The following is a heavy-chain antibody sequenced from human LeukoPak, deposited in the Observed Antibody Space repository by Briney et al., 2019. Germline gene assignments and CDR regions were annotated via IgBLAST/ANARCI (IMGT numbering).Heavy chain of an antibody. CDR3: ARGRIAVAGTKNYFDY. Sequence: PSDTLSLTCTVSGGSISSYYWSWIRQPPGKGLEWIGYIYYSGSTNYNPSLKSRVTISVDTSKNQFSLKLSSVTAADTAVYYCARGRIAVAGTKNYFDYWGQGTLVTVSS. D-gene: IGHD6-19*01. CDR2: IYYSGST. J-gene: IGHJ4*02. CDR1: GGSISSYY. V-gene: IGHV4-59*01.